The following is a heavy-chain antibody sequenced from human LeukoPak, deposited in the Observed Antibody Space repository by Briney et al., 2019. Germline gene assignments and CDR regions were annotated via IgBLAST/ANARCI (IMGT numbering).Heavy chain of an antibody. V-gene: IGHV3-23*01. CDR1: GFTFSNYA. CDR3: AKALHDDGAF. CDR2: INGRGDST. Sequence: PGGSLRLSCAASGFTFSNYAMSWVRQAPGKGLEWVSAINGRGDSTYYADSVRGRFTLSRENSKNTQYLQMNSLRVGDTAAYYGAKALHDDGAFWGQGTLVTVSP. J-gene: IGHJ4*02. D-gene: IGHD1-1*01.